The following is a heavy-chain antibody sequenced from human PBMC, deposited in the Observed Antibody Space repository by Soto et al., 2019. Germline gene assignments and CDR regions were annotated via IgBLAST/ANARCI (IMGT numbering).Heavy chain of an antibody. J-gene: IGHJ4*02. D-gene: IGHD5-18*01. CDR3: AKGGYNYGFLFDC. CDR1: GVTFSTYA. V-gene: IGHV3-23*05. CDR2: IDNSGGIT. Sequence: GGSLRLSCAAAGVTFSTYAMSWVRQAPGKGLEGVSTIDNSGGITYYADSVKGRFTISRDNSKNTLYLQMNSLRAEDTAVYYCAKGGYNYGFLFDCWGQGTLVTVSS.